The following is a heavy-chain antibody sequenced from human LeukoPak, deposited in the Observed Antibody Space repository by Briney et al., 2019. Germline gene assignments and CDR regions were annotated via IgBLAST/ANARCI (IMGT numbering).Heavy chain of an antibody. J-gene: IGHJ6*04. CDR2: ISWNSGSI. Sequence: GGSLRLSCAASGFSFDDYAMHWVRQAPGKGLEWVAGISWNSGSIDYVDSVKGRFTISRDNAKNSLYLQMNSLRAEDTAVYYCAELGITMIGGVWGKGTTVTISS. CDR3: AELGITMIGGV. CDR1: GFSFDDYA. D-gene: IGHD3-10*02. V-gene: IGHV3-9*01.